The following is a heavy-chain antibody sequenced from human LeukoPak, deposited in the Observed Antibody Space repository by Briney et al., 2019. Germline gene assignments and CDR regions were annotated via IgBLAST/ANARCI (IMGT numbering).Heavy chain of an antibody. D-gene: IGHD5-24*01. CDR2: ISYDGSKK. V-gene: IGHV3-30*18. Sequence: GGSLRLSCAASGFTFNSYGMHWVRQAPGKGLEWVAVISYDGSKKYHVDSVKGRFTISRDNSENTLYLQVNSLRAEDTALYYCAKDRRYNRGQYDTSDSSRRGLYYGMDVWGQGTTVTVSS. CDR1: GFTFNSYG. CDR3: AKDRRYNRGQYDTSDSSRRGLYYGMDV. J-gene: IGHJ6*02.